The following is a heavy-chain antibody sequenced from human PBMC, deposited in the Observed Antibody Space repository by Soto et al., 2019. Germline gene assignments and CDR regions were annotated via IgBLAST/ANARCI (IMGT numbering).Heavy chain of an antibody. CDR2: IKSKTDGGTT. CDR3: TTQSPPGYYGSGSQPDDY. J-gene: IGHJ4*02. D-gene: IGHD3-10*01. CDR1: GFTFSNAW. V-gene: IGHV3-15*07. Sequence: EVQLVESGGGLVKPGGSLRLSCAASGFTFSNAWMNWVRQAPGKGLEWVGRIKSKTDGGTTDYAAPVNGRFTISRDDSKNTLYLQMNSLKTEDTAVYYCTTQSPPGYYGSGSQPDDYWGQGNLVTVSS.